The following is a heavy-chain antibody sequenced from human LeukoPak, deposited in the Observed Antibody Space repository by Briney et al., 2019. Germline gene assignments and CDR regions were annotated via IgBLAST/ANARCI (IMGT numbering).Heavy chain of an antibody. CDR2: IYYSGTT. V-gene: IGHV4-61*01. D-gene: IGHD6-19*01. CDR3: ARGTPLYSSDWYVNWFDP. CDR1: GGSVSGVSYY. Sequence: SETLSLTCTVSGGSVSGVSYYWSWIRQPPGKGLEWIGYIYYSGTTKYNPSLKSRVTISIDTSNNQFSLKLSSVTAADTAVYYCARGTPLYSSDWYVNWFDPWGQGTLATVSS. J-gene: IGHJ5*02.